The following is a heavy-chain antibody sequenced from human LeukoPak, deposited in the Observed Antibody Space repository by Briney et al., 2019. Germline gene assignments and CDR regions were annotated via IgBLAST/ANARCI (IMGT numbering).Heavy chain of an antibody. V-gene: IGHV3-23*01. CDR2: ISGSGGST. CDR3: AKMGYCSGGSCSCLDY. CDR1: GFTFSSYA. Sequence: HPGGSLRLSCAASGFTFSSYAMSWVRQAPGKGLEWVSAISGSGGSTYYADSVKGRFTISRDNSKNTLYLQMNSLRAEDTAVYYCAKMGYCSGGSCSCLDYWGQGTLVTVSS. D-gene: IGHD2-15*01. J-gene: IGHJ4*02.